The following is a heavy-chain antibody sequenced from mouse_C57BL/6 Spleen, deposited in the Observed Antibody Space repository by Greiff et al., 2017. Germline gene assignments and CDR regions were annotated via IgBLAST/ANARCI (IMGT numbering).Heavy chain of an antibody. J-gene: IGHJ2*01. Sequence: VQLQQSGAELVKPGASVKISCKASGYAFSSYWMNWVKQRPGKGLEWIGQIYPGDGDTNYNGKFKGKATLTADKSSSTAYMQLSSLTSEDSAVYFCAREEGWDVNYFDYWGQGTTLTVSS. D-gene: IGHD3-3*01. CDR3: AREEGWDVNYFDY. CDR2: IYPGDGDT. V-gene: IGHV1-80*01. CDR1: GYAFSSYW.